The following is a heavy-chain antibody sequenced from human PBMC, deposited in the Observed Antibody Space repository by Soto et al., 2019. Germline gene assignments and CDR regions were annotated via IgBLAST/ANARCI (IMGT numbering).Heavy chain of an antibody. V-gene: IGHV3-30*04. J-gene: IGHJ4*02. Sequence: QVQLVESGGGMVQAGTSLRLSCTGSGFTFNSLSLHWVRQGPDKGLEWVAVVSFDGRVTYYADSVKGRFTVSRDNSKNTSYLQANSLRAEDSSVYYCARVPYGDSQYFAYWGQGTLVTVSS. CDR2: VSFDGRVT. CDR1: GFTFNSLS. CDR3: ARVPYGDSQYFAY. D-gene: IGHD2-21*02.